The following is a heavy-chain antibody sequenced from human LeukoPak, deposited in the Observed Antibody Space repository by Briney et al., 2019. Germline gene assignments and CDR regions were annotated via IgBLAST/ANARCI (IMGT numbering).Heavy chain of an antibody. Sequence: PGGSLRLSCAASGFIFSSYGMHWVRQAPGKGLEWVAFIRYDGSNKYYADSVKGRFTISRDNSKNTLYLQMNSLRAEDTTVYYCAKESYSSGWYIDYWGQGTLVTVSS. V-gene: IGHV3-30*02. CDR3: AKESYSSGWYIDY. D-gene: IGHD6-19*01. CDR1: GFIFSSYG. CDR2: IRYDGSNK. J-gene: IGHJ4*02.